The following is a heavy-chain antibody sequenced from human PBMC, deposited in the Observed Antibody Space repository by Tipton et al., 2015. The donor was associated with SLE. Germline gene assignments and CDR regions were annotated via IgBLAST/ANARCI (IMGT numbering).Heavy chain of an antibody. J-gene: IGHJ6*02. CDR3: ARDSSDGSSWSRLIGMDV. D-gene: IGHD6-13*01. Sequence: SLRLSCAASGFTFSSYAMHWVRQAPGKGLEWVAVISYDGSNKYYADSVKGRFTISRDNSKNTLYLQMNGLRAEDTAVYYCARDSSDGSSWSRLIGMDVWGQGTTVTVSS. CDR2: ISYDGSNK. CDR1: GFTFSSYA. V-gene: IGHV3-30*04.